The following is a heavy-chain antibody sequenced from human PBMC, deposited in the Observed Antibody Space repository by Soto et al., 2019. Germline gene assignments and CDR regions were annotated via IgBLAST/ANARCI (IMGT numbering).Heavy chain of an antibody. CDR1: GGSISSSSYY. CDR2: IYYSGST. CDR3: ARRGEGGSSWYRTGYYFDY. J-gene: IGHJ4*02. D-gene: IGHD6-13*01. V-gene: IGHV4-39*01. Sequence: SETLSLTCTVSGGSISSSSYYWGWIRQPPGKGLEWIGSIYYSGSTYYNPSLKSRVTISVDTSKNQFSLKLSSVTAADTAVYYCARRGEGGSSWYRTGYYFDYWGQGTLVTVSS.